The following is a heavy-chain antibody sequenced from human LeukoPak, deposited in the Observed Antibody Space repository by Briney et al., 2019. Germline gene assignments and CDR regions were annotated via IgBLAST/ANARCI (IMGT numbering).Heavy chain of an antibody. CDR3: ARRDYDILTGYGNWFDP. D-gene: IGHD3-9*01. V-gene: IGHV1-46*01. J-gene: IGHJ5*02. Sequence: ASVKVSCKASGYTFTRYYMHWVRRAPGQGLEWMGIINPSGGSTSYAQKFQGRVTMTRDTSTSTVYMELSSLRSEDTAVYYCARRDYDILTGYGNWFDPWGQGTLVTVSS. CDR1: GYTFTRYY. CDR2: INPSGGST.